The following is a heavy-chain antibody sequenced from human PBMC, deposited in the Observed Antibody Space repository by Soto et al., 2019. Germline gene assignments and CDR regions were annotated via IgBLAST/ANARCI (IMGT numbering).Heavy chain of an antibody. CDR1: GDSIGRFY. V-gene: IGHV4-4*07. CDR3: ARDLSGTGLDI. CDR2: VYSTGGV. D-gene: IGHD1-26*01. J-gene: IGHJ6*02. Sequence: QLQLHESGPGLVKPSETLSLTCNVSGDSIGRFYWSWIRQSAGKGLEWIGRVYSTGGVTYNPALKARVTISLDRSNNHVSLEMNSATAADTAVYFCARDLSGTGLDIWRRGTRVSVSS.